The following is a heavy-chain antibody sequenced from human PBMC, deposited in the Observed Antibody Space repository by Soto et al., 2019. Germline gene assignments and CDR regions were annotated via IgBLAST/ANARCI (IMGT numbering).Heavy chain of an antibody. J-gene: IGHJ4*02. V-gene: IGHV4-34*01. CDR1: GGSFSGYY. CDR2: INHSGST. Sequence: QVQLQQWGEGLLKPSETLSLTCAVYGGSFSGYYWSWIRQPPGKGLEWNGEINHSGSTNYNPSLKSRVTISVDTSKNQFTLKLSYVTAADTAVYFGARGDGRNCDYGGQGTLVTVSS. CDR3: ARGDGRNCDY.